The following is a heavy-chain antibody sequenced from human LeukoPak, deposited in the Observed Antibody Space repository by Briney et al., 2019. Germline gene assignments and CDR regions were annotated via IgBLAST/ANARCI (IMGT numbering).Heavy chain of an antibody. CDR3: TRDLGLDTSMIFFDF. Sequence: ASVKVSRKASGYRFSDFGVSWVRQAPGQGLEWMGWISAYNGNTNLAQKFQGRVSMTADTSTSTAYMELRSLRSDDTAVFYCTRDLGLDTSMIFFDFWGQGTPVTVSS. CDR1: GYRFSDFG. D-gene: IGHD5-18*01. V-gene: IGHV1-18*01. J-gene: IGHJ4*02. CDR2: ISAYNGNT.